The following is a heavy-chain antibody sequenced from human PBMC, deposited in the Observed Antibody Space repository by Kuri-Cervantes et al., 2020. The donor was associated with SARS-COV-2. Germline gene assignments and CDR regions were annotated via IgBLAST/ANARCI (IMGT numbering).Heavy chain of an antibody. CDR1: GFTFSSYS. Sequence: GGSLRLSCAASGFTFSSYSMNWVRQAPGKGLEWVSYISSSSTIYYADSVKGRFTISRDNAKSSLYLQMNSLRDEDTAVYYCAREGPGYSYGYSWFDPWGQGTLVTVSS. D-gene: IGHD5-18*01. CDR3: AREGPGYSYGYSWFDP. CDR2: ISSSSTI. J-gene: IGHJ5*02. V-gene: IGHV3-48*02.